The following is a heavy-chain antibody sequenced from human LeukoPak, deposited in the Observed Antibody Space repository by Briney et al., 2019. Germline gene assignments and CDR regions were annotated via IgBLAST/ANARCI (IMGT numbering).Heavy chain of an antibody. CDR2: ISSSSSYI. D-gene: IGHD6-13*01. J-gene: IGHJ4*02. CDR1: GFTFSSYS. Sequence: GGSLRLSCAASGFTFSSYSMNWVRQAPGKGLEWVSSISSSSSYIYYADSVKGRFTISRDNAKNTLYLQMDSLRAADTALYYCARVGYSSSWFFFNFWGQGTLVTVSS. V-gene: IGHV3-21*04. CDR3: ARVGYSSSWFFFNF.